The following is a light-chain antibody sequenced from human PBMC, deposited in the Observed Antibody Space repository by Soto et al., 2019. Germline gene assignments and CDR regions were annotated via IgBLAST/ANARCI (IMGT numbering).Light chain of an antibody. CDR3: QNYNSAPNT. CDR1: QAINNN. CDR2: DAS. V-gene: IGKV1-27*01. J-gene: IGKJ2*01. Sequence: DIRMTQSPSSLSASVGDRVTITCRASQAINNNLAWYQQKPGQVPKLLIYDASTLQSGVQSRFRGSGSGTVFTLTISSLQSEDVATYYCQNYNSAPNTFGQGTRLEIK.